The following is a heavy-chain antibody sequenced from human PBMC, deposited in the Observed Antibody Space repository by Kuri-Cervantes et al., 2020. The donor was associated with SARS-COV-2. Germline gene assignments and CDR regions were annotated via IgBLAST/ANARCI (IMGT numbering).Heavy chain of an antibody. CDR2: ILHDGSNR. CDR3: ASAVMDGYNWYGAAFDI. CDR1: GFTFSSYG. V-gene: IGHV3-30*02. D-gene: IGHD5-24*01. J-gene: IGHJ3*02. Sequence: LSLTCAASGFTFSSYGMHWVRQAPGKGLEWVTFILHDGSNRYYADSVKGRFTISRDNSKNTVSLQMNSLRAEDTAVYYCASAVMDGYNWYGAAFDIWGQGTMVTVSS.